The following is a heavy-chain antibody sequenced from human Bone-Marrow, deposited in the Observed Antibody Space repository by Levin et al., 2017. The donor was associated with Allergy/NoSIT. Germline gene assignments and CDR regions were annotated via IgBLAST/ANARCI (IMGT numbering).Heavy chain of an antibody. V-gene: IGHV3-9*01. CDR3: VKDKTPVTFDAFDM. CDR2: ISWNSARI. D-gene: IGHD2-21*02. Sequence: RAGGSLRLSCAASGFIFDDYAMHWVRQRPGKGLEWVSGISWNSARIEYADSVKGRFTISRDNARNSLHLQMNSLTAGDTAFYWCVKDKTPVTFDAFDMWGQGTMVTVSS. J-gene: IGHJ3*02. CDR1: GFIFDDYA.